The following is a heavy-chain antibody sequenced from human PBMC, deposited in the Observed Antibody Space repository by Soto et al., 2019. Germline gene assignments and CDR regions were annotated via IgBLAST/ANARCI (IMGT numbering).Heavy chain of an antibody. V-gene: IGHV4-30-4*01. CDR2: IYYSGST. D-gene: IGHD5-18*01. CDR1: GGSISSGDYY. Sequence: QVQLQESGPGLVKPSQTLSLTCTVSGGSISSGDYYWSWIRQPPGKGLEWIGYIYYSGSTYYNPSLKSRVTISVDTSKNQFSLKLSSVTAADTAVYSCARGVDTAMVPDYYFDYWGQGTLVTVSS. J-gene: IGHJ4*02. CDR3: ARGVDTAMVPDYYFDY.